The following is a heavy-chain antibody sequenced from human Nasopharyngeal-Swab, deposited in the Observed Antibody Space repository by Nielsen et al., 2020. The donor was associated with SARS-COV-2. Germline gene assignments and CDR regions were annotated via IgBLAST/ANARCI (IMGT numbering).Heavy chain of an antibody. Sequence: ASVKVSCKASGYTFTSYGISWVRQAPGQGLKWMGWISAYNGNTNYAQKLQGRVTMTTDTSTSTAYMELRSLRSDDTAVYYCARAKGRGYSYSWDYYYYMDVWGKGTTVTVSS. V-gene: IGHV1-18*01. CDR3: ARAKGRGYSYSWDYYYYMDV. CDR2: ISAYNGNT. D-gene: IGHD5-18*01. J-gene: IGHJ6*03. CDR1: GYTFTSYG.